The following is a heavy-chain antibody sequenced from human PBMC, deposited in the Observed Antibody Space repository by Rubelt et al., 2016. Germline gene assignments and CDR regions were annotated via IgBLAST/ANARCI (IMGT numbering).Heavy chain of an antibody. V-gene: IGHV3-48*04. CDR3: ARVAIVGATGVFDY. D-gene: IGHD1-26*01. Sequence: ESGGGLVKPGGSLRLSCAASGFTFSSYAMTWVRQAPGKGLEWVSYISSSSSTIYYADSVKGRFTISRDNAKNSLYLQLNSLRAEDTAVYYCARVAIVGATGVFDYWGQGTLVTVSS. CDR2: ISSSSSTI. J-gene: IGHJ4*02. CDR1: GFTFSSYA.